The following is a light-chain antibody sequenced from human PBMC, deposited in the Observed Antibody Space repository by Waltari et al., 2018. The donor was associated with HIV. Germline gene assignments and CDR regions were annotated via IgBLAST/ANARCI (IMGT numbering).Light chain of an antibody. J-gene: IGLJ3*02. CDR3: ETWDHNIRV. CDR1: SGHSSYI. CDR2: LEGNGDY. Sequence: QPVLTQSSSASASLGSSVKLTCTLSSGHSSYIIAWHQQQPGKAPRYLMKLEGNGDYNKGSGVPDRCSGSSSGADRYLTMSNVQSEDEADYYCETWDHNIRVFGGGTKLTVL. V-gene: IGLV4-60*03.